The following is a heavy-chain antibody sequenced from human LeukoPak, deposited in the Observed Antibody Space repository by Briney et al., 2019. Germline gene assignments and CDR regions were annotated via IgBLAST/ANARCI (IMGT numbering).Heavy chain of an antibody. Sequence: SQTLSLTCAISGDSVSSKSAAWNWIRQSPSRALEWLGRTYYRSNWYNDYAVSVKNRISINQDTSKHQLCLQLNSVTPEDTAVYYCARDSFSYSSSSSAFDDWGQGSLVTDSS. CDR3: ARDSFSYSSSSSAFDD. V-gene: IGHV6-1*01. CDR1: GDSVSSKSAA. CDR2: TYYRSNWYN. J-gene: IGHJ4*02. D-gene: IGHD6-6*01.